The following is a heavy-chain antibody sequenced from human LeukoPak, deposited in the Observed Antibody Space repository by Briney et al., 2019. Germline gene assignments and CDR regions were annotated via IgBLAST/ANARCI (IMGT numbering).Heavy chain of an antibody. CDR1: GFTFGDYP. V-gene: IGHV3-49*04. CDR2: IRSETSGGTA. Sequence: GGSLRLSCTTSGFTFGDYPMSWVRQAPGKGLEWVGFIRSETSGGTAEYAASVKGRFTISRDDSKSIAYLQMNSLKTEDTAVYYCTRVCIWGQGTLVTVSS. CDR3: TRVCI. J-gene: IGHJ4*02.